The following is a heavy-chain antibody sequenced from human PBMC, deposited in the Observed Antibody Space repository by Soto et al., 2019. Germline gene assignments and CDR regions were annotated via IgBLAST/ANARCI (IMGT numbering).Heavy chain of an antibody. D-gene: IGHD6-13*01. V-gene: IGHV3-48*01. J-gene: IGHJ5*02. Sequence: PGGSLRLSCAASGFTFSSYSMNWVRQAPGKGLEWVSYISSSSSTIYYADSVKGRFTISRDNAKNSLYLQMNSLRAEDTAVYYCARYHSSSWNPPPWIDPWGQGTXVTVSS. CDR2: ISSSSSTI. CDR1: GFTFSSYS. CDR3: ARYHSSSWNPPPWIDP.